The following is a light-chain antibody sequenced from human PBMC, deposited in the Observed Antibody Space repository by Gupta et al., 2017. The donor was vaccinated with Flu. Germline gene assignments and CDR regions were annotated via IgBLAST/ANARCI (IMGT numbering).Light chain of an antibody. Sequence: VMTQTPLSSPVTLGQPASISCRSSQSRVHDNGETYLSWLQQSPGQPPRLLIYESSNRSSGVPDRFSGSAAGTDFTLKISMVEAEDVGVYYCRQAKHFPTTFGQGTKMEIK. J-gene: IGKJ2*01. CDR3: RQAKHFPTT. CDR1: QSRVHDNGETY. V-gene: IGKV2-24*01. CDR2: ESS.